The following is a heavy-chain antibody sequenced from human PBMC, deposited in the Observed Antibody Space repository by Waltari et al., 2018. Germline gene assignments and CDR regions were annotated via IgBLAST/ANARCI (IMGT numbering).Heavy chain of an antibody. Sequence: EVQLLESGGGLVQPGGSLRLSCAASGFTFSSYAMSWVRQAPGKGLEWVSATSGSGGSTYYADSVKGRFTISRDNSKNTLYLQMNSLRAEDTAVYYCAKKHGAAAGPMDWYFDLWGRGTLVTVSS. J-gene: IGHJ2*01. CDR3: AKKHGAAAGPMDWYFDL. CDR1: GFTFSSYA. D-gene: IGHD6-13*01. V-gene: IGHV3-23*01. CDR2: TSGSGGST.